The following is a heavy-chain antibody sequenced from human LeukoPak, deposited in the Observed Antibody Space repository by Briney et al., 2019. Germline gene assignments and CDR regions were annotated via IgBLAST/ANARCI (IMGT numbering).Heavy chain of an antibody. Sequence: SVKVSCTASGGTFSSYATSWVRQAPGQGLEWMGRVIPIFGIANYAQKFQGRVTITAGKSTSTAYMELSSLRSEDTAVYYCARDLKEGGFLEWLLSPSYYYGMDVWGQRTTVTVSS. CDR1: GGTFSSYA. V-gene: IGHV1-69*04. CDR3: ARDLKEGGFLEWLLSPSYYYGMDV. J-gene: IGHJ6*02. D-gene: IGHD3-3*01. CDR2: VIPIFGIA.